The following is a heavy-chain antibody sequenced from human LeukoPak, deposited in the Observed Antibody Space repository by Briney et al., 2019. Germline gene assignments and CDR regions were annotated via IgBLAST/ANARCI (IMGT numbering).Heavy chain of an antibody. Sequence: SETLSLTCTVSGGSISSGTYYWSWIRQPAGKGLEWIGRIYTSGNTNYNPSLKSRVTISVDTSKNQCSLKLSSVIAADTAVYYCARDRDCGGDCYTFDYWGQGTLVTVSS. CDR2: IYTSGNT. J-gene: IGHJ4*02. V-gene: IGHV4-61*02. CDR3: ARDRDCGGDCYTFDY. CDR1: GGSISSGTYY. D-gene: IGHD2-21*02.